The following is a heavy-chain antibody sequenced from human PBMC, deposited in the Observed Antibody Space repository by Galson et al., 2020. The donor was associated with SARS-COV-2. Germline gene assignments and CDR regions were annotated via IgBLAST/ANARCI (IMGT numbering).Heavy chain of an antibody. CDR2: IGTAGDT. CDR1: GFTFSSYD. V-gene: IGHV3-13*01. J-gene: IGHJ6*03. Sequence: GSLRLSCAASGFTFSSYDMHWVRQATGKGLEWVSAIGTAGDTYYPGSVKGRFTISRENAKNSLYLQMNSLRAGDTAVYYCARADSSSWYRANEQQYYYYYYMDVWGKGTTVTVSS. CDR3: ARADSSSWYRANEQQYYYYYYMDV. D-gene: IGHD6-13*01.